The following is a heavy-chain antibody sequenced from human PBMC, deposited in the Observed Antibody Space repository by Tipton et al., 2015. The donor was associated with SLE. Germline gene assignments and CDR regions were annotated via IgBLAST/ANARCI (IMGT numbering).Heavy chain of an antibody. CDR1: GFTFSTYA. CDR3: ARDRGSSWFFFDY. CDR2: ISYDGSNK. D-gene: IGHD6-13*01. J-gene: IGHJ4*02. V-gene: IGHV3-30*04. Sequence: SLRLSCAASGFTFSTYAMHWVRQAPGKGLEWVAVISYDGSNKYYADSVKGRFTISRDNSKNTLYLRMNSLRAEDTAVYYCARDRGSSWFFFDYWGQGTLVTVSS.